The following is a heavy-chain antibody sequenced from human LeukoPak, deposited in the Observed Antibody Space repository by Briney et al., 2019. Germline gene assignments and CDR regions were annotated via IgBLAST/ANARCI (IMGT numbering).Heavy chain of an antibody. D-gene: IGHD1-14*01. Sequence: GGALRLSCAASGFIFSTYGMHWVRQAPGKGLEWVSFIQYDGSTEYYADSVKGRFTISRDNSNKTLYLQMNSLRAEDTAVYYCAKLDHASLDYWGQGTLVTVSS. CDR1: GFIFSTYG. CDR3: AKLDHASLDY. CDR2: IQYDGSTE. J-gene: IGHJ4*02. V-gene: IGHV3-30*02.